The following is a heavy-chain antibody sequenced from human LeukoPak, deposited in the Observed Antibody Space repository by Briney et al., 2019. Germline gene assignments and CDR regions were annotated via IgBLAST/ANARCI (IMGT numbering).Heavy chain of an antibody. J-gene: IGHJ4*02. Sequence: GGSLRLSCAASGFTFSSYSMNWVRQAPGKGLEWVSSISSSSSYIYYADSVKGRLTISRDNAKNSLYLQMNSLRSEDMAVYYCAREFGSRGDDYFDSWGQGTLVTVSS. D-gene: IGHD5-12*01. CDR2: ISSSSSYI. CDR1: GFTFSSYS. V-gene: IGHV3-21*01. CDR3: AREFGSRGDDYFDS.